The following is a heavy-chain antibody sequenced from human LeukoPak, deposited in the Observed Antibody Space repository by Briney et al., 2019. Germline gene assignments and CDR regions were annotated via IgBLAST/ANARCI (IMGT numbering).Heavy chain of an antibody. CDR1: GYTLTELS. V-gene: IGHV1-24*01. CDR3: ATPRPVEWELLPPYDY. D-gene: IGHD1-26*01. Sequence: ASVKVSCKVSGYTLTELSMHWVRQAPGKGLEWVGGFDPEDGETIFAQKFQGRVTMTEDTSTDTAYMELSSLRSEDTAVYYCATPRPVEWELLPPYDYWGQGTLVTVSS. CDR2: FDPEDGET. J-gene: IGHJ4*02.